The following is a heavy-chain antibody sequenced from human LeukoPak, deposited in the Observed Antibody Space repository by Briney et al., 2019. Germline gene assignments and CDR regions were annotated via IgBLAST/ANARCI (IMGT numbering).Heavy chain of an antibody. Sequence: PGGSLRLSCAASGFTFSSYGMHWVRQAPGKGLEWVAVISYDGSNKYYADSVKGRFTISRDNSKNTLYLQMNSLRAEDTAVYYCAREYSRESYAFDIWGQGTMVTVSS. CDR3: AREYSRESYAFDI. V-gene: IGHV3-30*03. CDR1: GFTFSSYG. J-gene: IGHJ3*02. CDR2: ISYDGSNK. D-gene: IGHD6-13*01.